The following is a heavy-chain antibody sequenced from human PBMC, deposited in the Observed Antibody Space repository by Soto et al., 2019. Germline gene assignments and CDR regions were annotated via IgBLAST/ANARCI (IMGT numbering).Heavy chain of an antibody. CDR3: ARAGDQQLARDYYGMDV. Sequence: QVQLVQSGAEVKKPGASVKVSCKASGYTFTSYDINWVRQATGQGREWMGWMNPNSGNTGYAQKFQGRVTMTRNTSISTAYMELSRLRSEDTAVYYCARAGDQQLARDYYGMDVWGQGTTVTVSS. V-gene: IGHV1-8*01. J-gene: IGHJ6*02. CDR1: GYTFTSYD. CDR2: MNPNSGNT. D-gene: IGHD6-13*01.